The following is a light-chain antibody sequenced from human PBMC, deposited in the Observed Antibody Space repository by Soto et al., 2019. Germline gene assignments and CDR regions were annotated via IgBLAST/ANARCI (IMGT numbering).Light chain of an antibody. Sequence: QSVLTQPPSVSGAPGQRCTISCTGSSSNSGAGYDVHWYQRLPETAPKLLIFGSSNRPSGVPDRFSGSKSGTSASLPITGLRAEDEADYYCQSYDNSLSGNYVFGTGTKVTVL. V-gene: IGLV1-40*01. CDR2: GSS. CDR1: SSNSGAGYD. J-gene: IGLJ1*01. CDR3: QSYDNSLSGNYV.